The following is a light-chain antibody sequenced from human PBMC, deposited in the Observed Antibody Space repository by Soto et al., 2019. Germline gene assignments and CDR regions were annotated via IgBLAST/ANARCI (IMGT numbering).Light chain of an antibody. CDR2: AAS. CDR1: QGIHIY. Sequence: DIQMTQSPSAMSAAVGDSVTITCRASQGIHIYLAWYQQKPGRVPKRLIYAASSLQSGVPSRFSGSGSGTEFTLTSSSLQPEDCATYDCLQHNSYPRTFGQGTKVEIK. CDR3: LQHNSYPRT. V-gene: IGKV1-17*03. J-gene: IGKJ1*01.